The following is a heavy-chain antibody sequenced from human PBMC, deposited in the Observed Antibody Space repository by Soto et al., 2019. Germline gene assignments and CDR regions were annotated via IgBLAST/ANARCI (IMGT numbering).Heavy chain of an antibody. V-gene: IGHV3-23*01. Sequence: GGSLRLSCAASGFTFSSYAMSWVRQAPGKGLEWVSAISGSGGSTYYADSVKGRFTISRDNSKNTLYLQMNSLRAEDTAVYYCAKDGELETGYSSFYDYWGQGTLVTVSS. CDR2: ISGSGGST. D-gene: IGHD6-13*01. CDR3: AKDGELETGYSSFYDY. J-gene: IGHJ4*02. CDR1: GFTFSSYA.